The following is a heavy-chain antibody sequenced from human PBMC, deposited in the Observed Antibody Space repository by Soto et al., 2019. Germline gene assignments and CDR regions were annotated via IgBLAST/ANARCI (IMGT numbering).Heavy chain of an antibody. D-gene: IGHD3-10*01. Sequence: EVQLVESGGGLVQPGGSLILSCAASGFTFSSYDMHWVRQATGKGLEWVSAIGTAGDTYYPGSVKGRFTISRENAKNSLYLQMNSLRAGDTAVYYCARVEYYGSGSYYKGYPDVWGKGTTVTVSS. CDR1: GFTFSSYD. J-gene: IGHJ6*04. V-gene: IGHV3-13*01. CDR3: ARVEYYGSGSYYKGYPDV. CDR2: IGTAGDT.